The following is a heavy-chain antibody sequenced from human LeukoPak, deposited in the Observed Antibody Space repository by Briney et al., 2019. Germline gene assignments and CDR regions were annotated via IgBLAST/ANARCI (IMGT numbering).Heavy chain of an antibody. CDR1: GGSISSSSYY. J-gene: IGHJ3*02. V-gene: IGHV3-53*01. CDR2: IYSGGST. Sequence: ETLSLTCAVSGGSISSSSYYWGWIRQPPGKGLEWVSVIYSGGSTYYADSVKGRFTISRDNSKNTLYLQMNSLRAEDTAVYYCAREGYCSGGSCQSAFDIWGQGTMVTVSS. D-gene: IGHD2-15*01. CDR3: AREGYCSGGSCQSAFDI.